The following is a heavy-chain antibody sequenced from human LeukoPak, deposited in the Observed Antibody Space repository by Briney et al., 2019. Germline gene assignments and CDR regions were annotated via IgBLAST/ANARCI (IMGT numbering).Heavy chain of an antibody. J-gene: IGHJ5*02. D-gene: IGHD6-13*01. CDR3: TRESGSRWYTTNWFDP. V-gene: IGHV3-49*04. Sequence: GGPLRLSCTPSGLVFGDYVMSWVGQAPGKGLEWVVLIRGKAYGETTEYAASVKGKFTISRDDSRSIAYLQMNNLKSEDTAIYYCTRESGSRWYTTNWFDPWGQGTLVTVSS. CDR1: GLVFGDYV. CDR2: IRGKAYGETT.